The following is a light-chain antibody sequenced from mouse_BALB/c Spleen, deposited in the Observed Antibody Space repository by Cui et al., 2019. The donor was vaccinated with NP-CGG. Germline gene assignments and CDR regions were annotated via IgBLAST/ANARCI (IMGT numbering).Light chain of an antibody. Sequence: QAFFTQGSALTTSPGETVTLTCRSSTGAVTTNNYANWVQEKPDHLFTGLIGGTNNRAPGVPARFSGSLIGDKAALTITGAQTEDEAIYFCALWYSNHWVFGGGTKLTVL. CDR2: GTN. CDR3: ALWYSNHWV. V-gene: IGLV1*01. CDR1: TGAVTTNNY. J-gene: IGLJ1*01.